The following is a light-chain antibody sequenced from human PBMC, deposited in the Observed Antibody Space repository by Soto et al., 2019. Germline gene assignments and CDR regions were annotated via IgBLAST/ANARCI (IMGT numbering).Light chain of an antibody. J-gene: IGLJ1*01. CDR2: EVN. CDR3: TSHAGAINFPYI. Sequence: QSALTQPPSASGSPGQSVTISCTGTSSDVGAYNYVSWYQHHPGKAPKLMVYEVNKRNSGVPDRFSGSKSGNTASLTVSGLQAEDEGDYDCTSHAGAINFPYIFGTGTKLTVL. V-gene: IGLV2-8*01. CDR1: SSDVGAYNY.